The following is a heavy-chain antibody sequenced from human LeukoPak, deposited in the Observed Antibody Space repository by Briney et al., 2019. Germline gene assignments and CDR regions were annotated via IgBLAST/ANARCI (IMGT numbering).Heavy chain of an antibody. D-gene: IGHD3-3*01. CDR2: IYASGST. J-gene: IGHJ4*02. CDR1: GGSISSYY. V-gene: IGHV4-4*07. Sequence: SETLSLTCTVSGGSISSYYWSRIRQPAGKGLEWIGRIYASGSTNYNPSLKSRVTMSVDTSKNQFSLKLSSVTAADTAVYYCARDVYDFWSGSTFDYWGQGTLVTVSS. CDR3: ARDVYDFWSGSTFDY.